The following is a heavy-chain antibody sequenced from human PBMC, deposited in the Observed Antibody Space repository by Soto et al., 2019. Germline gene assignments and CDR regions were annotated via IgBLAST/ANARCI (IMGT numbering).Heavy chain of an antibody. CDR2: IKEDGSEK. CDR1: GFTVSSNY. J-gene: IGHJ3*02. Sequence: PGGSLRLSCAASGFTVSSNYMSWVRQAPGKGLEWVANIKEDGSEKNYVDSVRGRFTISRDNAKNSLYLQMNSLRAEDTAVYYCARGARIWGQGTMVTVSS. CDR3: ARGARI. V-gene: IGHV3-7*01.